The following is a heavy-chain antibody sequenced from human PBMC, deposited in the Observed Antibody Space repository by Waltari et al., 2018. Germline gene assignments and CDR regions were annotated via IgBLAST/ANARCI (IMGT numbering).Heavy chain of an antibody. V-gene: IGHV1-69*05. Sequence: QVQLVQSGAEVKKPGSSVKVSCKASGGTFSSYAISWVRQAPGQGLEWMGGIIPIFGTANYAQKFQGRVTITTDESTSTAYMELSSLRSEDTAVYYCASGLRYCSGGSCYFGNWFDPWGQGTLVTVPS. CDR3: ASGLRYCSGGSCYFGNWFDP. J-gene: IGHJ5*02. CDR1: GGTFSSYA. D-gene: IGHD2-15*01. CDR2: IIPIFGTA.